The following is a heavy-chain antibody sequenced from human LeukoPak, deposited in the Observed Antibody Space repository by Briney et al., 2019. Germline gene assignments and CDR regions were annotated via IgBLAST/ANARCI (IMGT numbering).Heavy chain of an antibody. CDR1: GFTFGSYS. V-gene: IGHV3-21*01. D-gene: IGHD2-2*02. CDR3: AREVYCSSTSCYTDWFDP. CDR2: ISSSSSYI. J-gene: IGHJ5*02. Sequence: GGSLRLSCAASGFTFGSYSMNWVRQAPGKGLEWVSSISSSSSYIYYADSVKGRFTISRDNAKNSLYLQMNSLRAEDTAVYYCAREVYCSSTSCYTDWFDPWGQGTLVTVSS.